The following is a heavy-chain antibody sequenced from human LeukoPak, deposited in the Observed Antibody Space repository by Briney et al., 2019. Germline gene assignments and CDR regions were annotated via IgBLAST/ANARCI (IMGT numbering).Heavy chain of an antibody. CDR1: GFTFSSYG. J-gene: IGHJ4*02. Sequence: GGSLRLSCAASGFTFSSYGMHWVRQAPGKGLEWVALISYDGSNKYYADSVKGRFTISRDNSKNTLYLQMNSLRAEDAAVYHCAKSIAGRPDFDYWGQGTLVTVSS. CDR3: AKSIAGRPDFDY. D-gene: IGHD6-6*01. CDR2: ISYDGSNK. V-gene: IGHV3-30*18.